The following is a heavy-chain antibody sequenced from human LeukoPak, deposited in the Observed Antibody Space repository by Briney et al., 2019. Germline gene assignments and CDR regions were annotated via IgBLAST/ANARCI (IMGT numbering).Heavy chain of an antibody. Sequence: GGSLRLSCAASGFTFRTFPMHWVRQAPGQGLQWVAGIGNDGYNKYYSDSVRGRFTISRDNSKNTLSLQMDSLTTEDTAVYYCARGAGTTVYYIDVWGKGTTVTVSS. V-gene: IGHV3-30*01. CDR3: ARGAGTTVYYIDV. CDR1: GFTFRTFP. CDR2: IGNDGYNK. J-gene: IGHJ6*03. D-gene: IGHD1-7*01.